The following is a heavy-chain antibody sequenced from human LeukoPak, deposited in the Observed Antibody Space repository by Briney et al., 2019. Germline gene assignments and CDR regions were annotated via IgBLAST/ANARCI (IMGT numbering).Heavy chain of an antibody. CDR3: TKRLCSGGSCYFDY. J-gene: IGHJ4*02. D-gene: IGHD2-15*01. V-gene: IGHV3-73*01. CDR1: GFTFSGSA. Sequence: GGSLRLSCAASGFTFSGSAMHWVRQASGKGLEWVGRIRSKANSYATAYAASVKGGFTASRDDSRNTAYLQMNSLKTEDTAVYYCTKRLCSGGSCYFDYWGQGTLVTVSS. CDR2: IRSKANSYAT.